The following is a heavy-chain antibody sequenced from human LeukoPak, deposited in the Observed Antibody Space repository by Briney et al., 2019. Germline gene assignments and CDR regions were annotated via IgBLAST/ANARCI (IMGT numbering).Heavy chain of an antibody. CDR1: GYTFTSYG. CDR3: ARASGSGWLINYFDY. D-gene: IGHD3-9*01. CDR2: ISAYNGNT. Sequence: ASVKVSCKASGYTFTSYGISWVRQAPGQWLEWMGWISAYNGNTNYAQKLQGRVTMTTDTSTSTAYMELRSLRSDDTAVYYCARASGSGWLINYFDYWGQGTLVTVSS. J-gene: IGHJ4*02. V-gene: IGHV1-18*01.